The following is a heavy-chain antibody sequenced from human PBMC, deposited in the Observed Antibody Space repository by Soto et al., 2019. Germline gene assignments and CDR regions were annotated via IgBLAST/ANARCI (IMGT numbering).Heavy chain of an antibody. V-gene: IGHV3-66*04. CDR1: GFTVSSNY. CDR3: ARRGQLAAEYFQH. Sequence: PGGSLRLSCAASGFTVSSNYMSWVRQAPGKGLEWVSVIYSGGSTYYADSVKGRFTISRDNSKNTLYLQMNSLRAEDTAVYYCARRGQLAAEYFQHWGQGTLVTVSS. D-gene: IGHD6-13*01. J-gene: IGHJ1*01. CDR2: IYSGGST.